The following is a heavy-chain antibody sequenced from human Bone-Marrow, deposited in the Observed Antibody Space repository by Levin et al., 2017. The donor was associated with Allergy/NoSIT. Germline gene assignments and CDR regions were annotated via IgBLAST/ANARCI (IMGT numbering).Heavy chain of an antibody. Sequence: GESLKISCAVSGFTFSSYGMQWVRQAPGKGLEWVAVISYESSAKYYADSVRGRFTISRDNSKNTLYLEMNNLRSEDTAIYYCAKEVTAQNSNWLFDYWGQGTLVTVSS. CDR3: AKEVTAQNSNWLFDY. V-gene: IGHV3-30*18. J-gene: IGHJ4*02. D-gene: IGHD6-13*01. CDR1: GFTFSSYG. CDR2: ISYESSAK.